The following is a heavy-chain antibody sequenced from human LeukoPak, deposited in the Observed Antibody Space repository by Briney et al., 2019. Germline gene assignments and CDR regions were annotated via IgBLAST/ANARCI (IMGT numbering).Heavy chain of an antibody. CDR1: GGSISTYF. CDR3: ARDPVVAGNWYFDL. J-gene: IGHJ2*01. Sequence: SGTLSLTCTVSGGSISTYFWSWIRQSPGKGLEWIGYIYYSGSTNYSPSLKSRVTISVDTSKNQFSLKLSSVTAADTAVYYCARDPVVAGNWYFDLWGRGTLVTVSS. V-gene: IGHV4-59*01. CDR2: IYYSGST. D-gene: IGHD6-19*01.